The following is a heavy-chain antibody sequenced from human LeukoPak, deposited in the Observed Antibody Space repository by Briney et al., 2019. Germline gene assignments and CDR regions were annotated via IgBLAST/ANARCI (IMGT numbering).Heavy chain of an antibody. V-gene: IGHV3-74*01. CDR3: ARPIAAAGPGFDY. J-gene: IGHJ4*02. D-gene: IGHD6-13*01. CDR2: INSDGSRT. CDR1: GFTFSSYW. Sequence: TGGSLRLSCAASGFTFSSYWMHWVRQAPGKGLVWVSRINSDGSRTSYADSVKGRFTISRDNDKNTLYLQMNSLRAEDTAVYYCARPIAAAGPGFDYWGQGTLVTVSS.